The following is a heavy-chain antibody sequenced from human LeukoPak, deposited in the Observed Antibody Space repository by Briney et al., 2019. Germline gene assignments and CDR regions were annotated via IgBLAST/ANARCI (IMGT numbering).Heavy chain of an antibody. V-gene: IGHV4-59*01. Sequence: SETLSLTCTVSGVSISSYYWSWIRQPPGKGLEWIGYIYYSGSTNYNPSLKSRVTISVDTSKNQFSLKLSSVTAADTAVYYCTRVSYYGTQPPDWGQGTLVTVSS. J-gene: IGHJ4*02. D-gene: IGHD3-10*01. CDR2: IYYSGST. CDR3: TRVSYYGTQPPD. CDR1: GVSISSYY.